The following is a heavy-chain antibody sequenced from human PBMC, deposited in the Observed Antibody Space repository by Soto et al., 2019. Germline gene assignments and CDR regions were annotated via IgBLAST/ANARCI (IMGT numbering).Heavy chain of an antibody. J-gene: IGHJ4*02. CDR2: IYHSGST. CDR1: GGSFSGYY. V-gene: IGHV4-34*01. Sequence: PSETLSLTCAVYGGSFSGYYWSWIRQPPGKGLEWIGEIYHSGSTNYNPSLKSRVTMSVDTSKNQFSLKLSFVTAADTAVYYCARGSPYNGYAWWGQGTLVTVSS. D-gene: IGHD5-12*01. CDR3: ARGSPYNGYAW.